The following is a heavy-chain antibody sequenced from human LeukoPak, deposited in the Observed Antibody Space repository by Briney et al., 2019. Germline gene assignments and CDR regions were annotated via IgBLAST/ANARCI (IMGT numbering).Heavy chain of an antibody. CDR3: TRAGNHGGSSWTGAD. J-gene: IGHJ4*02. Sequence: GGSLRLSCAASGFTFSDHYMDWVRQAPGKGLEWVGRIRKRANSYSTEYAASVKGRFTISRDDSKNSLYLQMNSLKSEDTAVYYCTRAGNHGGSSWTGADWGQGTLVTVSS. CDR2: IRKRANSYST. CDR1: GFTFSDHY. D-gene: IGHD2-15*01. V-gene: IGHV3-72*01.